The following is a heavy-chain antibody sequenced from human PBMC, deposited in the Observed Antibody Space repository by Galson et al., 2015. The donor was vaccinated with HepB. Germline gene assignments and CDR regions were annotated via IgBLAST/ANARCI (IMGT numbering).Heavy chain of an antibody. CDR1: GFTFSSYG. CDR3: AKDARWLQWYYFDY. Sequence: SLRLSCAASGFTFSSYGMHWVRQAPGKGLEWVAVISYDGINKYCADSVKGRCIISRDNSKNTLYLQMNSLRAEDTAVYYCAKDARWLQWYYFDYWGQGTLVTVSS. CDR2: ISYDGINK. D-gene: IGHD5-24*01. V-gene: IGHV3-30*18. J-gene: IGHJ4*02.